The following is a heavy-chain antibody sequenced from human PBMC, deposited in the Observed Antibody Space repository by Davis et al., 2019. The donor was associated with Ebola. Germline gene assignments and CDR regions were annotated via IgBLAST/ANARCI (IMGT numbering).Heavy chain of an antibody. CDR1: GYSFTTYW. D-gene: IGHD2-8*01. Sequence: GESLKISCQGSGYSFTTYWIGWVRQMPGKGLEWMGIIFPDDSDTKYSPSFQGQVIISVDRSIKTVYLQWKSLRASDTAKYYCARQESLYGWSDYWGQGTLVTVSS. CDR3: ARQESLYGWSDY. CDR2: IFPDDSDT. J-gene: IGHJ4*02. V-gene: IGHV5-51*01.